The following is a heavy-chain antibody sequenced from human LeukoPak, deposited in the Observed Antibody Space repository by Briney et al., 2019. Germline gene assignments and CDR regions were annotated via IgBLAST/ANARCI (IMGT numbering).Heavy chain of an antibody. D-gene: IGHD3-16*02. J-gene: IGHJ4*02. CDR1: GFTFSSYS. CDR2: ISSSSSYI. CDR3: ARSYDYVWGSYRSPSDY. Sequence: PGGSLRLSCAASGFTFSSYSMNWVRQAPGKGLEWVSSISSSSSYIYYADSVKGRFTISRGNAKNSLYLQMNSLRAEDTAVYYCARSYDYVWGSYRSPSDYWGQGTLVTVSS. V-gene: IGHV3-21*01.